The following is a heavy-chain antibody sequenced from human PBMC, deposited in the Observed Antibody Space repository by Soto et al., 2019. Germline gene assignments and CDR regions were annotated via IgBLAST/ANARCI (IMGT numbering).Heavy chain of an antibody. CDR3: ARDTWDIVVVVARKGAFDI. CDR1: GYTFTSYG. D-gene: IGHD2-15*01. V-gene: IGHV1-18*01. J-gene: IGHJ3*02. CDR2: ISAYNGNT. Sequence: ASVKVSCKASGYTFTSYGISWVRQAPGQGLEWMGWISAYNGNTNYAQKLQGRVTMTTDTSTSTAYMELRSLRSDDTAVYYCARDTWDIVVVVARKGAFDIWGQGTMVTVSS.